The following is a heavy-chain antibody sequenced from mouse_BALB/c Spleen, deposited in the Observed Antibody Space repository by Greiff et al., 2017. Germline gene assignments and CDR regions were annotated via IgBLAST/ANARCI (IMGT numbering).Heavy chain of an antibody. CDR1: GYTFTSYW. D-gene: IGHD2-4*01. J-gene: IGHJ2*01. CDR2: INPSNGRT. CDR3: ARWEGLRRVDY. Sequence: QVQLQQPGAELVKPGASVKLSCKASGYTFTSYWMHWVKQRPGQGLEWIGEINPSNGRTNYNEKFKSKATLTVDKSSSTAYMQLSSLTSEDSAVYYCARWEGLRRVDYWGQGTTLTVSS. V-gene: IGHV1S81*02.